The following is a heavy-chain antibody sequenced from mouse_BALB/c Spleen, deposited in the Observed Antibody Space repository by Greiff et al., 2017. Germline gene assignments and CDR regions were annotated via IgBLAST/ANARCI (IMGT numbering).Heavy chain of an antibody. J-gene: IGHJ3*01. Sequence: EVQLQESGPGLVKPSQSLSLTCTVTGYSITSDYAWNWIRQFPGNKLEWMGYISYSGSTSYNPSLKSRISITRDTSKNQFFLQLNSVTTEDTATYYCARSGEAAWFAYWGQGTLVTVSA. V-gene: IGHV3-2*02. CDR2: ISYSGST. CDR1: GYSITSDYA. CDR3: ARSGEAAWFAY.